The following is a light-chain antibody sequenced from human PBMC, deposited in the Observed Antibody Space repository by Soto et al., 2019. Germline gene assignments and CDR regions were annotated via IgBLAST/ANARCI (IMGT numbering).Light chain of an antibody. CDR3: CSSAPESTYV. Sequence: QSALAQPASVSGSPGQSVTISCTGTSSDVGAYNSVSWYQQHPDKAPQLMIYKGTQRPSGVSNRFSSSTSGNAASLTISGLQAGDEADYFYCSSAPESTYVFGTGTKVTVL. CDR2: KGT. V-gene: IGLV2-23*01. CDR1: SSDVGAYNS. J-gene: IGLJ1*01.